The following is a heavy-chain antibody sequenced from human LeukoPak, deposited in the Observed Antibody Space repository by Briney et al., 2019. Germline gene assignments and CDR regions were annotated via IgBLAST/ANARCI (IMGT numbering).Heavy chain of an antibody. V-gene: IGHV3-30*14. CDR3: ARDAKPGNNRGDFDY. CDR2: ISYDGSNK. J-gene: IGHJ4*02. D-gene: IGHD2/OR15-2a*01. Sequence: PGGSLRLSCAASGFTFSSYAMHWVRQAPGKGLEWVAVISYDGSNKYYADSVKGRFTISRDNSKNTLYLQMNNLRVEDTAVYYCARDAKPGNNRGDFDYWGQGTLVTVSS. CDR1: GFTFSSYA.